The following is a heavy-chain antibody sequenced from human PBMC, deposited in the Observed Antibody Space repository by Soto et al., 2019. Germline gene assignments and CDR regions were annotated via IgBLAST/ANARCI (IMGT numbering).Heavy chain of an antibody. CDR1: GYPVTAYY. V-gene: IGHV1-2*02. J-gene: IGHJ3*02. D-gene: IGHD3-3*01. Sequence: QLHLVQSGAVVKKPGASVTVSCSASGYPVTAYYMHWVRQAPGRGLEWMGGINPATGAAKYTQTFQGRVTMTRDPSTSTVFMEPSGLTSGDPAVFYCARGGGVGVAGSAAFEMWGQGTLVTVSS. CDR2: INPATGAA. CDR3: ARGGGVGVAGSAAFEM.